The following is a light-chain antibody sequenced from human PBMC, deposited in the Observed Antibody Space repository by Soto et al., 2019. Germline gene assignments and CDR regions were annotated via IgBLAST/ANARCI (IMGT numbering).Light chain of an antibody. Sequence: EIVLTLSAATLWLSPGEGATLSCMASHSVRSYLAWYQQKAGQAPRLLIYDSSNSATGLRARFSRSGSGTAFTPTNSSLESEDFAVYYCQQRSDWLLTFGGGTKVDIK. CDR1: HSVRSY. CDR2: DSS. J-gene: IGKJ4*01. CDR3: QQRSDWLLT. V-gene: IGKV3-11*01.